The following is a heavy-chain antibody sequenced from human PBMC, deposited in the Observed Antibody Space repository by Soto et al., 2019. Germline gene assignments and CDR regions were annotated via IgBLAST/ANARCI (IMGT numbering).Heavy chain of an antibody. CDR3: ARACYVLRYFDWSKPIYYYYGMDV. V-gene: IGHV1-3*01. J-gene: IGHJ6*02. D-gene: IGHD3-9*01. Sequence: QVQLVQSGAEVKKPGASVKVSCKASGYTFTSYAMHWVRQAPGQRLEWMGWINAGNGNTKYSQKFQGRVTITRDTSASTAYMELSSLRSEDTAVYHCARACYVLRYFDWSKPIYYYYGMDVWGQGTTVTVSS. CDR1: GYTFTSYA. CDR2: INAGNGNT.